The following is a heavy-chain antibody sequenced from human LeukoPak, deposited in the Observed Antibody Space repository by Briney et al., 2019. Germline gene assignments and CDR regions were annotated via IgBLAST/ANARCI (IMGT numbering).Heavy chain of an antibody. CDR3: ARDGHYDSSGYYHGFVDY. J-gene: IGHJ4*02. CDR1: GFTFSSYG. CDR2: IWYDGSNK. Sequence: GRSLRLSCAASGFTFSSYGMHWVRQAPGKGLEWVAVIWYDGSNKYYADSVRGRFTISRDNSKNTLYLQMNSLRAEDTAVYYCARDGHYDSSGYYHGFVDYWGQGTLVTVSS. D-gene: IGHD3-22*01. V-gene: IGHV3-33*01.